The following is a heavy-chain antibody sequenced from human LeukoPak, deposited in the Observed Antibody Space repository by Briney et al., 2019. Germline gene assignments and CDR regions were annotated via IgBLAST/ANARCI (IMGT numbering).Heavy chain of an antibody. CDR2: INPSGGST. Sequence: ASVKVSCKASGYTFTSYYMHWVRQAPGQGLEWVGIINPSGGSTSYAQKFQGRVTMTRDTSTSTVYMELSSLRSEDTAVYYCARVVGATAVFDYWGQGTLVTVSS. J-gene: IGHJ4*02. CDR3: ARVVGATAVFDY. D-gene: IGHD1-26*01. CDR1: GYTFTSYY. V-gene: IGHV1-46*01.